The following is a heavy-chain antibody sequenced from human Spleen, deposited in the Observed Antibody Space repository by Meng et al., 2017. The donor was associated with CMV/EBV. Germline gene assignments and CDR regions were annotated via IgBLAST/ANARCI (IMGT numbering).Heavy chain of an antibody. CDR3: VRVLAAAGSGGMDV. V-gene: IGHV3-30*02. CDR2: IRYDEKTK. J-gene: IGHJ6*02. CDR1: GFNFRIYG. Sequence: GGSLRLSCAASGFNFRIYGMHWVRQLPGKGLEWVAFIRYDEKTKYYTDSVKGRFTISRDNSKNTLYMQMNSLRAEDTAVYYCVRVLAAAGSGGMDVWGQGTTVTVSS. D-gene: IGHD6-13*01.